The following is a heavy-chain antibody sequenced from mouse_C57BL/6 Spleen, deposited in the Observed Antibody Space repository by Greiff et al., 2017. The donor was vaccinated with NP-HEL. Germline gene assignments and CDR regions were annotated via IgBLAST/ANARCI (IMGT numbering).Heavy chain of an antibody. V-gene: IGHV1-82*01. CDR1: GYAFSSSW. CDR3: ARNFYFDY. J-gene: IGHJ2*01. Sequence: QVQLKESGPELVKPGASVKISCKASGYAFSSSWMNWVKQRPGKGLEWIGRIYPGDGDTNYNGKFKGKATLTADKSSSTAYMQLSSLTSEDSAVYFCARNFYFDYWGQGTTLTVSS. CDR2: IYPGDGDT.